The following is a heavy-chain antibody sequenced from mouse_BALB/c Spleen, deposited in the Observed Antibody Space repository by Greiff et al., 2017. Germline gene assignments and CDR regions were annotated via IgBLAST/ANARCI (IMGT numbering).Heavy chain of an antibody. Sequence: VKLVESGPGLVAPSQSLSITCTVSGFSLTSYGVHWVRQPPGKGLEWLGVIWAGGSTNYNSALMSRLSISKDNSKSQVFLKMNSLQTDDTAMYYCARPLTTATWFAYWGQGTLVTVSA. CDR2: IWAGGST. D-gene: IGHD1-2*01. CDR3: ARPLTTATWFAY. V-gene: IGHV2-9*02. CDR1: GFSLTSYG. J-gene: IGHJ3*01.